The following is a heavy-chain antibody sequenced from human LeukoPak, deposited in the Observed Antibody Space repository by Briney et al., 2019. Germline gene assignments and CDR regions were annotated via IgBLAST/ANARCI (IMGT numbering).Heavy chain of an antibody. CDR2: IIPIFGTA. CDR3: ARESGRWSHFDY. D-gene: IGHD4-23*01. J-gene: IGHJ4*02. Sequence: SVKVSCKASGGTFSSYAISWVRQAPGQGLEWMGGIIPIFGTANYAQKFQGRVTITADESTSTAYMELSSLRAEDTAVYYCARESGRWSHFDYWGQGTLVTVSS. CDR1: GGTFSSYA. V-gene: IGHV1-69*01.